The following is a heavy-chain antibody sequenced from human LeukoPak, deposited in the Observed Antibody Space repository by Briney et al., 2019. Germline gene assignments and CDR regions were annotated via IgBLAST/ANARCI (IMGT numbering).Heavy chain of an antibody. CDR2: IHHSGST. CDR1: GYSISSAYY. J-gene: IGHJ3*02. V-gene: IGHV4-38-2*02. CDR3: ARDRVGATYAFDI. Sequence: SETLSLTCAVSGYSISSAYYWGWMRQPPGEGLEWIVSIHHSGSTYFNPSLKSRVTISVDTSKNQFSLKLTSVTAADTAVYYCARDRVGATYAFDIWGQGTMVTVSS. D-gene: IGHD1-26*01.